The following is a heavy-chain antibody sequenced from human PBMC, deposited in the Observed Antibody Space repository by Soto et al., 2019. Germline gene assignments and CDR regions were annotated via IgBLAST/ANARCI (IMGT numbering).Heavy chain of an antibody. CDR2: ISGSGGST. Sequence: GGSLRLSCAASGFTFSSYAMSWVRQAPGKGLEWVSAISGSGGSTYYADSVKGRFTISRDNSKNTLYLQMNSLRAEDTAVYYCAKTKGIQLWSSEFDYWGQGTLVTVSS. V-gene: IGHV3-23*01. D-gene: IGHD5-18*01. CDR3: AKTKGIQLWSSEFDY. J-gene: IGHJ4*02. CDR1: GFTFSSYA.